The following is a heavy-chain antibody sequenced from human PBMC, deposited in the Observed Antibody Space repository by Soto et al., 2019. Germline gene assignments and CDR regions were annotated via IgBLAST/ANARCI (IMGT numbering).Heavy chain of an antibody. CDR3: ARYYRGSGRYFFDY. J-gene: IGHJ4*02. V-gene: IGHV3-7*03. CDR2: INQDGGVT. D-gene: IGHD6-19*01. CDR1: GFTFISSF. Sequence: GGSLRLSCVSSGFTFISSFMGWIRQAPGKGLEWVANINQDGGVTYYVDSVEGRFTISRDNTKDSLYLQMNSLRGEDTAIYYCARYYRGSGRYFFDYWGQGTPVTVS.